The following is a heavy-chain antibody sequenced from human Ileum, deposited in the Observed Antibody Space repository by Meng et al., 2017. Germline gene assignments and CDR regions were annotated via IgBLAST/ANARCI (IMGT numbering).Heavy chain of an antibody. CDR3: ARSGVTTVTYLD. Sequence: AELQQWGAGLLKPSETLSLTCGIGGASFSTYYWSWIWQPPGKGLEWIGEISRSGTTNYNPSLKSRVTISVDTSKNQFSLTVTSVTAADSALYYCARSGVTTVTYLDWGQGTLVTVSS. D-gene: IGHD4-11*01. CDR1: GASFSTYY. J-gene: IGHJ4*02. V-gene: IGHV4-34*01. CDR2: ISRSGTT.